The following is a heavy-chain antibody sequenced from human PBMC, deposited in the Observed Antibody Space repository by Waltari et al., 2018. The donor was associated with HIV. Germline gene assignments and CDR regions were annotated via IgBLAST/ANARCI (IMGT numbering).Heavy chain of an antibody. J-gene: IGHJ5*02. Sequence: QVQLQESGPGLVKPSQTLSLTCPVSGGSISSGGYSWSWIRQHPGKCLEWIGFIYYRGSTYYNPSLKSRVTISVDTSKNQFSLKLSSVTAADTAVYYCARDGKSSYYYDSSPNWFDPWGQGTLVAVSS. CDR3: ARDGKSSYYYDSSPNWFDP. CDR2: IYYRGST. D-gene: IGHD3-22*01. CDR1: GGSISSGGYS. V-gene: IGHV4-31*03.